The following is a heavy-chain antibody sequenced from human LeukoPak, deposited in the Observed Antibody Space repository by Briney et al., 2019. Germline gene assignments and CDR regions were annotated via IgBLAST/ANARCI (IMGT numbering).Heavy chain of an antibody. Sequence: GFPRLSCAASGFTVSNAWMNWVRQAPGKGLEWVGRIKSKDDGETTDYAAPVKGRFTISRDDSKNTLHLQMNSLKTEDTAVYYCTRDPRIGRWFDPWGQGTLVTVSS. V-gene: IGHV3-15*01. J-gene: IGHJ5*02. CDR2: IKSKDDGETT. CDR1: GFTVSNAW. CDR3: TRDPRIGRWFDP.